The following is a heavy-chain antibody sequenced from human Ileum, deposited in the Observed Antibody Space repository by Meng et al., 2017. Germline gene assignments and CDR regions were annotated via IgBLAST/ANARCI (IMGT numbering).Heavy chain of an antibody. CDR3: VRNEGYSLGD. Sequence: QVLLRVAGPGLVQPSGTRSLTCGVSGDSIISRDWWSWVRQPPGKGLEWIGDISHESGRTNYNPSLKSRVTISLDKSKNQFSLNLNSVTAADTAVYYCVRNEGYSLGDWGQGTLGTVSS. V-gene: IGHV4-4*02. J-gene: IGHJ4*02. D-gene: IGHD2-21*01. CDR2: ISHESGRT. CDR1: GDSIISRDW.